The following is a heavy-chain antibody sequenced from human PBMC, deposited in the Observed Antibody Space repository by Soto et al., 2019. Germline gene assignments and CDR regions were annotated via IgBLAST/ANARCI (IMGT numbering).Heavy chain of an antibody. J-gene: IGHJ4*02. CDR2: ISYDGSNK. Sequence: QVPPVESGGGVVQPGRSLRLSCAASGFTFSSYAMHWVRQAPGKGLEWVAVISYDGSNKYYADSVKGRFTISRDNSKNTLYLQMNSLRAEDTAVYYCAREETQEYPGIAVAGIFDYWGQGTLVTVSS. D-gene: IGHD6-19*01. V-gene: IGHV3-30-3*01. CDR3: AREETQEYPGIAVAGIFDY. CDR1: GFTFSSYA.